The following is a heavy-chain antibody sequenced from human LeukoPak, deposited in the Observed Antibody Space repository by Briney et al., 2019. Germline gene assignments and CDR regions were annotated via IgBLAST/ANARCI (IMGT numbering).Heavy chain of an antibody. J-gene: IGHJ5*02. CDR1: GGSISSYY. V-gene: IGHV4-59*01. CDR3: ARGEVALNWFDP. Sequence: PSETLSLTCTVSGGSISSYYWTWIRQPPGKGLEWIAYIYYSGSTNYNPSLKSRVTISVDKSKNQFSLELRSVTAADTAVYYCARGEVALNWFDPWGQGTLVTVSS. CDR2: IYYSGST. D-gene: IGHD2-15*01.